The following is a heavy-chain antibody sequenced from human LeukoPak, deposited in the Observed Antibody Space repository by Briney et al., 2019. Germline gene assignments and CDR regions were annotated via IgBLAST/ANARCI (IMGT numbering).Heavy chain of an antibody. D-gene: IGHD1-26*01. CDR1: GYTFTSYY. V-gene: IGHV1-46*01. J-gene: IGHJ6*02. CDR2: INPSGGST. CDR3: AREGAVSSGYYYGMDV. Sequence: GASVKVSCKASGYTFTSYYMHWVRHAPGQGLEWMGIINPSGGSTSYAQKFQGRVTMTRDTSTSTVYMELSSLRSEDTAVYYCAREGAVSSGYYYGMDVWGQGTTVTVSS.